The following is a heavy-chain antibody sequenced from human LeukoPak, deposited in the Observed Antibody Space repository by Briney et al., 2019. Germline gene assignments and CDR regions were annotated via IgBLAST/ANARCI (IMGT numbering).Heavy chain of an antibody. V-gene: IGHV4-30-4*01. Sequence: PSQTLSLTCTVSGGSISSGDYYWSWIRQPPGKGLEWIGYIYYSGSTCYNPSLKSRVTISVDTSKNQFSLKLSSVTAADTAVYYCAREGVRDIVVVPAAIRDAFDIWGQGTMVTVSS. CDR1: GGSISSGDYY. CDR3: AREGVRDIVVVPAAIRDAFDI. J-gene: IGHJ3*02. CDR2: IYYSGST. D-gene: IGHD2-2*01.